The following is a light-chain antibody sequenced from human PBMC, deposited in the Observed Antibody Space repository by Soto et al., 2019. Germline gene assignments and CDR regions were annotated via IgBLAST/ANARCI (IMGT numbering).Light chain of an antibody. CDR1: RGVTTTY. CDR3: QQYGGSPLFT. Sequence: EIVLTQSPATLSLSPGERATLSCRASRGVTTTYLAWYQHKPGQAPRLLIHGASNRATGIPDRFSGSGSGTDFTLTISRLEPEDFAVYFCQQYGGSPLFTFGPGTKVDIK. V-gene: IGKV3-20*01. CDR2: GAS. J-gene: IGKJ3*01.